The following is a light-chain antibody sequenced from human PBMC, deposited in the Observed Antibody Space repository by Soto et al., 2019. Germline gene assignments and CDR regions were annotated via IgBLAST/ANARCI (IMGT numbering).Light chain of an antibody. J-gene: IGKJ5*01. Sequence: IQLTHSPSSLSASVLYIVTITFRASQGISSYLAWYQQKPGKAPKLLIYAASTLQSGVPSRFSGTGSGTEFTLSIDSLQPDDFATYYCQKYHTSSINFGQGTRLEIK. CDR1: QGISSY. V-gene: IGKV1-9*01. CDR3: QKYHTSSIN. CDR2: AAS.